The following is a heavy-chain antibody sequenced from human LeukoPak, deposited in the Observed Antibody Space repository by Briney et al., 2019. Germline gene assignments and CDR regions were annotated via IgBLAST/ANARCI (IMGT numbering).Heavy chain of an antibody. CDR1: GGSISSSNW. CDR3: ARDLGPYSSGRDAMIFDY. CDR2: IYHSGST. D-gene: IGHD6-19*01. J-gene: IGHJ4*02. V-gene: IGHV4-4*02. Sequence: SGTLSLTCAVSGGSISSSNWWSWVRQPPGKGLEWIGEIYHSGSTNYNPSLKSRVTISVDKSKNQFSLKLSSVTAADTAVYYCARDLGPYSSGRDAMIFDYWGQGTLVTVSS.